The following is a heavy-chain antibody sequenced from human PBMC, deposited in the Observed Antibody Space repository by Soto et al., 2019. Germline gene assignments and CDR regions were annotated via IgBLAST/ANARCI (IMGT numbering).Heavy chain of an antibody. J-gene: IGHJ5*02. D-gene: IGHD6-13*01. Sequence: GGSLRLSCAASGFTFSSYAMSWVRQAPGKGLEWVSAISGSGGSTYYADSVKGRFTISRDNSKNTLYLQMNSLRAEDTAVYYCARVSAAAGRFDPWGQGTLVTVS. V-gene: IGHV3-23*01. CDR2: ISGSGGST. CDR3: ARVSAAAGRFDP. CDR1: GFTFSSYA.